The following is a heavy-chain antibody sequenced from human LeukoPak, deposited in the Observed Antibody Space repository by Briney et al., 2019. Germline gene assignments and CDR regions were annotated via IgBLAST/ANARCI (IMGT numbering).Heavy chain of an antibody. Sequence: GGSLRLSCAASGFTFSSYAMSWVRQAPGKGLEWVSAISGSGGFTYYADSVKGRFTISRDNSKNTLYLQVNSLRAEDTAVYYCAKGFGYGDYLPKYWGQGTLVTVSS. CDR1: GFTFSSYA. J-gene: IGHJ4*02. CDR3: AKGFGYGDYLPKY. D-gene: IGHD4-17*01. V-gene: IGHV3-23*01. CDR2: ISGSGGFT.